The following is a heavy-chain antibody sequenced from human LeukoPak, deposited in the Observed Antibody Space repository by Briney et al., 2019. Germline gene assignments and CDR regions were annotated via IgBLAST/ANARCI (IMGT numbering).Heavy chain of an antibody. V-gene: IGHV4-30-2*01. Sequence: SETLSLTCAVSGGSISSDLYSWNWIRQPPGKGLEWIGYSDHKGNTYYNPSLKSRVTVSVDRSKNLFSLKLCSVTAADTAVYFCARDSSHGANSWGPIFDIWGQGAMVTVFS. CDR3: ARDSSHGANSWGPIFDI. CDR1: GGSISSDLYS. CDR2: SDHKGNT. J-gene: IGHJ3*02. D-gene: IGHD4-23*01.